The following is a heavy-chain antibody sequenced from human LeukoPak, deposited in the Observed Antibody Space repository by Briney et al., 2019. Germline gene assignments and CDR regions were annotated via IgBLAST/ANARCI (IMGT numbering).Heavy chain of an antibody. CDR3: ARERVRGARKGWFDP. CDR1: GYTFTGYY. V-gene: IGHV1-2*02. D-gene: IGHD3-10*01. J-gene: IGHJ5*02. CDR2: INPNSGGT. Sequence: ASVKVSCKASGYTFTGYYMHWVRQAPGQGLEWMGWINPNSGGTNYAQKFQGRVTMTRDMSISTAYMELSRLRSDDTAVYYCARERVRGARKGWFDPWGQGTLVTVSS.